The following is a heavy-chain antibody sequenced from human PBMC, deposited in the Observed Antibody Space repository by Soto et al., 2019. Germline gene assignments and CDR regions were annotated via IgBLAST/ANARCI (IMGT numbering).Heavy chain of an antibody. CDR1: GFTFSSYG. V-gene: IGHV3-33*01. Sequence: QVQLVESGGGVVQPGRSLRLSCAASGFTFSSYGMHWVRQAPGKGLEWVAVIWYDAGDKYYADSVKGRFTISRDNSKNTLYLQMNRLRAEDTAVYYCARDRYSSAWYDLDYWGQGTLVTVSS. D-gene: IGHD6-19*01. CDR3: ARDRYSSAWYDLDY. J-gene: IGHJ4*02. CDR2: IWYDAGDK.